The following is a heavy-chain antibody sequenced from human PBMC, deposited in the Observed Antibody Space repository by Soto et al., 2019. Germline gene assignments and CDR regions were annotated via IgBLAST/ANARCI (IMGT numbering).Heavy chain of an antibody. J-gene: IGHJ6*02. D-gene: IGHD2-15*01. CDR1: GYTFTGYY. CDR3: ARERVVVAATLPYYYYGMYV. Sequence: ASVKVSCKASGYTFTGYYMHWVRQAPGQGLEWMGWINPNSGGTNYAQKFQGWVTMTRDTSISTAYMELSRLRSDDTAVYYCARERVVVAATLPYYYYGMYVWGQGTTVTVSS. V-gene: IGHV1-2*04. CDR2: INPNSGGT.